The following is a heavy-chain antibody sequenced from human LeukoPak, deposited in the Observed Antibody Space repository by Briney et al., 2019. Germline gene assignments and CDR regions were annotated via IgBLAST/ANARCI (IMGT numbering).Heavy chain of an antibody. CDR2: ISSTSSYI. Sequence: SGGSLRLSCAASGFTFSSYNMNWVRQAPGKGLEWVSSISSTSSYIYYADSVKGRFTISRDNAKNSLYLQMNSLRAEDTAVYYCARDDRGLAPHFDYWGQGTLVTVSS. CDR1: GFTFSSYN. V-gene: IGHV3-21*01. CDR3: ARDDRGLAPHFDY. J-gene: IGHJ4*02. D-gene: IGHD5-12*01.